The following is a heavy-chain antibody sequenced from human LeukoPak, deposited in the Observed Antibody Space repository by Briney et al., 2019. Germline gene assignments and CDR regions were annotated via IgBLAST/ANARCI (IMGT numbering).Heavy chain of an antibody. D-gene: IGHD6-6*01. J-gene: IGHJ4*02. CDR1: GGSISSSSYY. CDR2: IYYSGST. V-gene: IGHV4-39*01. CDR3: ASHSSLAARPVDY. Sequence: SETLSLTCTVSGGSISSSSYYWGWIRQPPGKGLEWIGSIYYSGSTYYNPSLKSRVTISVDTSKNQFSLKLSSVTVADTAVYYCASHSSLAARPVDYWGQGTLVTVSS.